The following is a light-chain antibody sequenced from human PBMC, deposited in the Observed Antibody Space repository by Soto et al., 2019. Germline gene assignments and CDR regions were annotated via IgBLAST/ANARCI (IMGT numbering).Light chain of an antibody. CDR2: GAS. Sequence: EIVLTQSPGTLSLSPGERATLSCRASQSINNRYLAWYQQKPGQAPRLLIYGASSRATGIPDRFSGSGSGTDFPLTISRLAPEDFAVYYCQQFGSSPGFTFGPGTKVDMK. V-gene: IGKV3-20*01. CDR3: QQFGSSPGFT. CDR1: QSINNRY. J-gene: IGKJ3*01.